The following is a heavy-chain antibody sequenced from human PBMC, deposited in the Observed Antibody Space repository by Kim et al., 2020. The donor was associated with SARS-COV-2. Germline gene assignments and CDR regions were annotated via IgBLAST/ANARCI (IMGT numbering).Heavy chain of an antibody. CDR1: GFTFSSYA. V-gene: IGHV3-64D*09. J-gene: IGHJ4*02. CDR3: VKDFSIVATISDY. Sequence: GGSLRLSCSASGFTFSSYAMHWVRQAPGKGLEYVSAISSNGGSTYYADSVKGRFTISRDNSKNTLYLQMSSLRAEDTAVYYCVKDFSIVATISDYWGQGTLVTVSS. CDR2: ISSNGGST. D-gene: IGHD5-12*01.